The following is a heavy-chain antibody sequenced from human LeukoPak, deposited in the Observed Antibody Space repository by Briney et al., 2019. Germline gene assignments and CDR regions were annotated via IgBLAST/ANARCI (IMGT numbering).Heavy chain of an antibody. CDR1: GFTFSSYE. V-gene: IGHV3-48*03. J-gene: IGHJ4*02. D-gene: IGHD3-22*01. CDR2: ISSSGSTI. CDR3: AGVPPYSSGYYYDY. Sequence: GGSLRLSCAASGFTFSSYEMNWVRQAPGKGLEWVSYISSSGSTIYYADSVKGRFTISRDNAKNSLYLQMNSLRAEDTAVYYCAGVPPYSSGYYYDYWGQGTLVTVSS.